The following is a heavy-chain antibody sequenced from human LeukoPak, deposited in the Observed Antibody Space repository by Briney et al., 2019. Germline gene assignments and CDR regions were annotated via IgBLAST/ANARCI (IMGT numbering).Heavy chain of an antibody. V-gene: IGHV3-23*01. CDR2: ISGSGGST. CDR1: GFTFSTYG. Sequence: GGSLRLSCAASGFTFSTYGMHWVRQAPGKGLEWVSAISGSGGSTYYADSVKGRFTISRDNSKNTLYLQMNSLRAEDTAVYYCANSDSTFDYWGQGTLVTVSS. D-gene: IGHD3-22*01. J-gene: IGHJ4*02. CDR3: ANSDSTFDY.